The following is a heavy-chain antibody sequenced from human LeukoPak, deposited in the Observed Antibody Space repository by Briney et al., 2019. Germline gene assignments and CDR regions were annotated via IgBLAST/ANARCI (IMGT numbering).Heavy chain of an antibody. D-gene: IGHD6-19*01. Sequence: ASVKVSCKASGYTFTGYYMHWVRQAPGQGLKWMGWINPNSGGTNYEQKFQGRVTLTRDMSTTTVYMELNSLRSDDTAVYYCATSSGSYGIDYWGQGTLVTVSS. V-gene: IGHV1-2*02. J-gene: IGHJ4*02. CDR3: ATSSGSYGIDY. CDR1: GYTFTGYY. CDR2: INPNSGGT.